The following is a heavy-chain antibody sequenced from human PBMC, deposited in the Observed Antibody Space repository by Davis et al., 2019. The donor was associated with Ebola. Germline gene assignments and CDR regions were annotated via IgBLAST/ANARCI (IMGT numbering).Heavy chain of an antibody. D-gene: IGHD2-21*01. Sequence: GESLKISCAASGFTFSSYAMHWVRQAPGKGLEWVAVISYDGSNIYYADSVKGRFTISRDNSKNTLYLQMNSLRAEDTAVYYCAREGGDLYYFNYWGQGTLVTVSS. V-gene: IGHV3-30-3*01. CDR3: AREGGDLYYFNY. CDR2: ISYDGSNI. J-gene: IGHJ4*02. CDR1: GFTFSSYA.